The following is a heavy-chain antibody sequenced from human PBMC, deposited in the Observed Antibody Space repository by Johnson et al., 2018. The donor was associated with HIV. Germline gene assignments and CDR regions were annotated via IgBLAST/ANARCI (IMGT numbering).Heavy chain of an antibody. D-gene: IGHD4-17*01. Sequence: MQLVESGGGLVQPGGSLRLSCAASGFTVSRNYMSWVRQAPGKGLEWVSVISGSGGTTYCADSVKGRFTISRDNSKNTLYLQMNSLRAEDTAVYYCAKDLRTVKAFDIWGQGTMVTVSS. J-gene: IGHJ3*02. CDR1: GFTVSRNY. CDR3: AKDLRTVKAFDI. V-gene: IGHV3-23*04. CDR2: ISGSGGTT.